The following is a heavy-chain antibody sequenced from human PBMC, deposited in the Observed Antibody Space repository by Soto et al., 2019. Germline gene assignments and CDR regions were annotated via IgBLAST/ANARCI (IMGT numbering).Heavy chain of an antibody. J-gene: IGHJ6*02. CDR2: VSPKTGER. D-gene: IGHD2-15*01. V-gene: IGHV1-2*02. Sequence: QVQLVQSGSEVKKPGASVTVSCKASGYPFTGYYIHWVRQAPGQGPEWMGWVSPKTGERNYVQKFQGRVTMTPETSTSTADLELTRLKSDDTAVYYCERRPMWRQVAQDYGMDVWGHGTTVTVS. CDR3: ERRPMWRQVAQDYGMDV. CDR1: GYPFTGYY.